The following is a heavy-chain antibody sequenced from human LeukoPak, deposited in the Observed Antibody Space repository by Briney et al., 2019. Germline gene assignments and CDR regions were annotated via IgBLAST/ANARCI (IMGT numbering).Heavy chain of an antibody. J-gene: IGHJ4*02. V-gene: IGHV3-33*01. CDR1: GFTFTLYR. D-gene: IGHD5-12*01. CDR3: VRDPYEAY. CDR2: IWYDGNNK. Sequence: GGSLRLSCAVSGFTFTLYRMHWVRQAPGKGLEWVAVIWYDGNNKYYGDSVKGRFTISRDNSKNTLYLQMNSLRAEETAVYYCVRDPYEAYGGQGTLVTVS.